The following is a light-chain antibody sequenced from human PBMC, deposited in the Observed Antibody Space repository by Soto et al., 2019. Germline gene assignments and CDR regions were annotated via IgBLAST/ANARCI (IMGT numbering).Light chain of an antibody. V-gene: IGLV2-11*01. J-gene: IGLJ2*01. CDR1: SSDVCAYNY. Sequence: QSALTQPPSVSGSPRQSVSISCTGTSSDVCAYNYVSWYQQHPGEAPKLMIYDVSRRPSGVPDRFSGSKSGNTASLTISGLQAEDEADYYCCSLAGSYTVIFGGGTKLPVL. CDR2: DVS. CDR3: CSLAGSYTVI.